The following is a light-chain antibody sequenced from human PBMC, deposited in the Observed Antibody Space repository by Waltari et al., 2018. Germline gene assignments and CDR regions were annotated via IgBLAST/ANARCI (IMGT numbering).Light chain of an antibody. CDR3: LQRSNWPYT. Sequence: EILLTQSPATLSLSPGERATLSCRASQTVRSFLAWYQQKPGQAPRLLIFDASSRAPGIPAKFRGSGSGTDFTLTVSNLEPEDFAVYYCLQRSNWPYTFGQGTRVEIK. J-gene: IGKJ2*01. CDR1: QTVRSF. V-gene: IGKV3-11*01. CDR2: DAS.